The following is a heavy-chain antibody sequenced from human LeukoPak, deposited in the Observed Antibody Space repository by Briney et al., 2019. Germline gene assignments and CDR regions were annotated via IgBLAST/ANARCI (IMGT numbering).Heavy chain of an antibody. CDR3: ARDSTGYWYFDL. Sequence: GGSLRLSCAASGFTLSSYAMTWIRQAPGRGLEWVSSVDGGGGGTYYADSVKGRFTISRDNSKNTLYLQMNSLRAEDTAVYYCARDSTGYWYFDLWGRGTLVSVSS. V-gene: IGHV3-23*01. CDR1: GFTLSSYA. D-gene: IGHD3-3*02. J-gene: IGHJ2*01. CDR2: VDGGGGGT.